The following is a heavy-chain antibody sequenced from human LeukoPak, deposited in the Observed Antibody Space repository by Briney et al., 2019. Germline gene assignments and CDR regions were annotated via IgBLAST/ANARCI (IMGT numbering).Heavy chain of an antibody. V-gene: IGHV4-39*01. Sequence: TETLSLSCTVSGGSISSTSYFWVWIRQPPGKGLEWIGSIYYSGSTYYNPSLESRVTISVDTSKNQFSLKLSSVTAADTAMYYCARHNSPASFDYWGQGTLVTVSS. CDR3: ARHNSPASFDY. CDR1: GGSISSTSYF. D-gene: IGHD4-11*01. J-gene: IGHJ4*02. CDR2: IYYSGST.